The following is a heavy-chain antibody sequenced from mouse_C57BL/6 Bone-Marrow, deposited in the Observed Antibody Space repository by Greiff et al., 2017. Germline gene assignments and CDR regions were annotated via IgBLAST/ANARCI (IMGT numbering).Heavy chain of an antibody. V-gene: IGHV5-9*01. CDR1: GFTFSSYT. J-gene: IGHJ3*01. CDR2: ISGGGGNT. Sequence: DVKLVESGGGLVKPGGSLKLSCAASGFTFSSYTMSWVRQTPEKRLEWVATISGGGGNTYYPDSVKGRFTISRDNAKNTLYLQMSSLRSEDTALYYCARWIRYYGSSWFADWGQGTLGTVSA. D-gene: IGHD1-1*01. CDR3: ARWIRYYGSSWFAD.